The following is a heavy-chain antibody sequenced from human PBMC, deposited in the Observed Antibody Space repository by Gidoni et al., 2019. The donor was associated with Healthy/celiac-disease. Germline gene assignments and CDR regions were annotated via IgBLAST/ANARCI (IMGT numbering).Heavy chain of an antibody. CDR2: IIPILGIA. Sequence: QVQLVQSGAEVKKPGSSVKVSCKASGGTFSSYTICWVRQAPGQGLEWMGRIIPILGIANYAQKFQGRVTITADKSTSTAYMELSSLRSEDTAVYYCASGQGFYGDYQGYWGQGTLVTVSS. V-gene: IGHV1-69*02. CDR3: ASGQGFYGDYQGY. D-gene: IGHD4-17*01. J-gene: IGHJ4*02. CDR1: GGTFSSYT.